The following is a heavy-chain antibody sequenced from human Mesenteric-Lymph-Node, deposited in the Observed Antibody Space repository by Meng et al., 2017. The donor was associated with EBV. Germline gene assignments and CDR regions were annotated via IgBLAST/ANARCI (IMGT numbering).Heavy chain of an antibody. V-gene: IGHV4-39*01. CDR2: INYSGTT. Sequence: LQLAEPGPGLAKTSDTLPLTCTVTGGPINSSPYSWGWIRQPPGKELEWIGSINYSGTTYYNPSLRSRVTISVDTSKNQISLKLTTVSAADTAVYFCARHGYGDYGVDYWGQGTLVTVSS. D-gene: IGHD4-17*01. J-gene: IGHJ4*02. CDR3: ARHGYGDYGVDY. CDR1: GGPINSSPYS.